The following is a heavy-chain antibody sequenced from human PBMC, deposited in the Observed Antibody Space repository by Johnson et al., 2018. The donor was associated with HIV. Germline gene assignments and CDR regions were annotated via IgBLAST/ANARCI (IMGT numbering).Heavy chain of an antibody. CDR2: ISYDGSNK. V-gene: IGHV3-30-3*01. Sequence: QVQLVESGGGVVQPGGSLRLSCAASGFIFSSYAMHWVRQAPGKGLEWVAAISYDGSNKYYADSVKGPFTISRDNSKNTLDLQMNRLRAQDTAVYYCARLRGAFDIWGQGTMVTVSS. D-gene: IGHD4-17*01. CDR3: ARLRGAFDI. CDR1: GFIFSSYA. J-gene: IGHJ3*02.